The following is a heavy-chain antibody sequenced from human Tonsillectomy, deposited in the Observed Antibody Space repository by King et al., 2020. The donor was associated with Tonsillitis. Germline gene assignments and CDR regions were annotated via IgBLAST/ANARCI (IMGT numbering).Heavy chain of an antibody. CDR1: GFTFRSYW. D-gene: IGHD6-13*01. Sequence: VQLVESGGGLVQPGGSLRLSCAASGFTFRSYWMSWVRQAPGKGLEWVANIKHDGSEKYYVDSVKGRFTISRDNAKISLSLQMNSLRVEDTAVYYCARGGIAEKFDSFDIWGQGTMVTVPS. V-gene: IGHV3-7*03. CDR3: ARGGIAEKFDSFDI. CDR2: IKHDGSEK. J-gene: IGHJ3*02.